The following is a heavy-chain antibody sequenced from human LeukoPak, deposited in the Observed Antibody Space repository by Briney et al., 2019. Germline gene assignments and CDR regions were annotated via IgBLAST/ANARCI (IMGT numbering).Heavy chain of an antibody. J-gene: IGHJ4*02. D-gene: IGHD3-16*02. CDR3: ARDFGALSLVAY. Sequence: GASVKVSCKASGYTFTGYYMHWVRQAPGQGLEWMGWINPNGGGTNYAQKFQGRVTMTRGTSISTAYMELSRLRSDDTAVYYCARDFGALSLVAYWGQGTLVTVSS. CDR2: INPNGGGT. V-gene: IGHV1-2*02. CDR1: GYTFTGYY.